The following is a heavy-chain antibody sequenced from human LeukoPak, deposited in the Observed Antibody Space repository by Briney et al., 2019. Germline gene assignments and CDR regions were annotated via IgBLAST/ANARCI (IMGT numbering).Heavy chain of an antibody. CDR3: ARSERYDILTGYWFDP. V-gene: IGHV5-51*01. CDR2: IYPGDSDT. CDR1: GYSFTSYW. D-gene: IGHD3-9*01. Sequence: GESLKISCKGSGYSFTSYWIGWVRQMPGKGLEWMGNIYPGDSDTRYSPSFQGQVTTSADKSISTAYLQWSSLKASDTAMYYCARSERYDILTGYWFDPWGQGTLVTVSS. J-gene: IGHJ5*02.